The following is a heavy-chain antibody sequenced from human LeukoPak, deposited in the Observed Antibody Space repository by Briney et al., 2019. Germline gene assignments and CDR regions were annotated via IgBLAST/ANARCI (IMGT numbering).Heavy chain of an antibody. J-gene: IGHJ2*01. V-gene: IGHV4-61*01. CDR2: IYYSGST. CDR1: GGSISSGSYY. D-gene: IGHD2-15*01. Sequence: PSETLSLTCTVSGGSISSGSYYWGWVRQPPGKGLEWIVYIYYSGSTNYNPSLKSRVTISVDTSKNQFSLKLSSVTAADTAVYYCARSRYCSGGSCYSNWYFDLWGRGTLVTVSS. CDR3: ARSRYCSGGSCYSNWYFDL.